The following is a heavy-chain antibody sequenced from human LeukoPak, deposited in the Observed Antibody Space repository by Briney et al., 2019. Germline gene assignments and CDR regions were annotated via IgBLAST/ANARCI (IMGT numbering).Heavy chain of an antibody. CDR2: IYYSGST. Sequence: PSETLSLTCTVSGGSISSSSYYWGWIRQPPGKGLEWIGSIYYSGSTYYNPSLKSRVTISVDTSKNQFSLKLSSVTAADTAVYYCARDQDYYDSSGYYWVYWGQGTLVTVSS. V-gene: IGHV4-39*07. CDR1: GGSISSSSYY. D-gene: IGHD3-22*01. J-gene: IGHJ4*02. CDR3: ARDQDYYDSSGYYWVY.